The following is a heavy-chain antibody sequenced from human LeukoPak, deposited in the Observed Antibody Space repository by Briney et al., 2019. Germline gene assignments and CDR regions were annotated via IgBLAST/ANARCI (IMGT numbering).Heavy chain of an antibody. D-gene: IGHD1-26*01. Sequence: PSETLSLTCTVSGGSISSYYWSWIRQPPGKGLEWIGYIYYSGSTNYNPSLKSRVTISVDTSKNQFSLKLSSVTAADTAVYYCARVSPVGDYLDYWGQGTLVTVSS. CDR2: IYYSGST. J-gene: IGHJ4*02. CDR1: GGSISSYY. CDR3: ARVSPVGDYLDY. V-gene: IGHV4-59*01.